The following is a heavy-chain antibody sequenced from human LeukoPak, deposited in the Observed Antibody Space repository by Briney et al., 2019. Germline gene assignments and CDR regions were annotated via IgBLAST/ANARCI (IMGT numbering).Heavy chain of an antibody. V-gene: IGHV1-2*02. D-gene: IGHD3-10*01. CDR3: ARDRGGSPRVDP. Sequence: ASVKVSCKASGYTFTGYYMHWVRQAPGQGLEWMGWINPNSGGTNYAQKFQGRVTMTRDTSISTAYMELSRLRSDDTAVYYCARDRGGSPRVDPWGQGTLVTVSS. J-gene: IGHJ5*02. CDR2: INPNSGGT. CDR1: GYTFTGYY.